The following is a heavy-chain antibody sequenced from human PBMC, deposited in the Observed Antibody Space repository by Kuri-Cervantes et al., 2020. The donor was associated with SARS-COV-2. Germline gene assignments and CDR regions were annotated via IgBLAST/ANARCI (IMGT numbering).Heavy chain of an antibody. CDR1: GLTFSTFA. V-gene: IGHV3-23*03. J-gene: IGHJ4*02. Sequence: GGSLRLSCAASGLTFSTFAMGWVRQAPGKGLGWVSFIDNAASNTYYADFVKGRFTISRDSSTNMVSLQMNSLRGDDTAVYYCAKDLYESGGYTWAYWGQGTRVTVSS. CDR2: IDNAASNT. D-gene: IGHD2-2*02. CDR3: AKDLYESGGYTWAY.